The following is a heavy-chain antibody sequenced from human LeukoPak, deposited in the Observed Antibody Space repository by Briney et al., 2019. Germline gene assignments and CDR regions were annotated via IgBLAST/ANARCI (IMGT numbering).Heavy chain of an antibody. Sequence: SVKVSCKASGGTFSSYAISWVRQAPGQGLEWMGGIIPIFGTANYAQKFQGRVTITTDESTSTAYMELSSLRSEDTAVYYCARTSRNGAAPEYWGQGTLVTVSS. CDR3: ARTSRNGAAPEY. CDR1: GGTFSSYA. CDR2: IIPIFGTA. J-gene: IGHJ4*02. V-gene: IGHV1-69*05. D-gene: IGHD2-2*01.